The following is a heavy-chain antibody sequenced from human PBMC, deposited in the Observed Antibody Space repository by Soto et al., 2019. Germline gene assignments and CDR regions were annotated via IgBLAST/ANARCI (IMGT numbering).Heavy chain of an antibody. CDR2: IWYDGSNK. CDR3: ARDGGWGYCIGTSCYRHAGRDV. Sequence: QVQLVESGGGVVQPGRSLRLSCAASGFTFSSYGMHWVRQAPGKGLEWVAVIWYDGSNKYYADSVKGRFTISKDNSKNPLYLQMTGLSAADTAVYYCARDGGWGYCIGTSCYRHAGRDVWGQGTTVTVSS. V-gene: IGHV3-33*01. CDR1: GFTFSSYG. D-gene: IGHD2-2*01. J-gene: IGHJ6*02.